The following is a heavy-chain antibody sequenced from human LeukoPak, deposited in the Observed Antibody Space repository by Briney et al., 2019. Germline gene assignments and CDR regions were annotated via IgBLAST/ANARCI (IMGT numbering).Heavy chain of an antibody. CDR2: ISYDGSNK. CDR3: ARLGKEYSSGWYLGLYYYYGMDV. Sequence: PGGSLRLSCAASGFTFSSYAMHWVRQAPGKGLEWVAVISYDGSNKYYADSVKGRFTISRDNSKSTLYLQMNSLRAEDTAVYYCARLGKEYSSGWYLGLYYYYGMDVWGQGTTVTVSS. V-gene: IGHV3-30-3*01. J-gene: IGHJ6*02. D-gene: IGHD6-19*01. CDR1: GFTFSSYA.